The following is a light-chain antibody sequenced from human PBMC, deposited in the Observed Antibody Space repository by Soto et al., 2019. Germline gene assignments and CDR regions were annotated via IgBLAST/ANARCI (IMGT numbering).Light chain of an antibody. Sequence: DIQMTQSPSSLSASVGDRVAITCRASQSISGYLNWYQQKQGRAPKXXIYTASSLQSGVPSRFSGSGSGTDFTLTISSLKTEDCATYHCQQGYTTPITFGQGTRLEIK. CDR2: TAS. J-gene: IGKJ5*01. CDR3: QQGYTTPIT. CDR1: QSISGY. V-gene: IGKV1-39*01.